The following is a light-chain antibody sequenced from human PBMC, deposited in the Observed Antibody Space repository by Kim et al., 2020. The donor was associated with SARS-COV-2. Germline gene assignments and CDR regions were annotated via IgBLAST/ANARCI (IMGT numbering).Light chain of an antibody. V-gene: IGKV1-39*01. CDR3: QQSYSTPRT. Sequence: ASVGDRVTITCRASQSISSYLNWYQQKPGKAPKLLMYAASSLQSGVPSRFSGSGSGTDFTLTISSLQPEDFAIYYCQQSYSTPRTFGQGTKVDIK. CDR1: QSISSY. J-gene: IGKJ1*01. CDR2: AAS.